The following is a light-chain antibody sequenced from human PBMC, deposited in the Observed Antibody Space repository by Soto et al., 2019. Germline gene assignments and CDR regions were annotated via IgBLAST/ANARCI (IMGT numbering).Light chain of an antibody. CDR3: QQGYSNPWT. CDR2: AAS. Sequence: DIQLTQSPSFLSASVGDRVTITCRASQGISTYLVWYQQKPGKAPKLLIYAASNLQSGVPSRFSGSGSGTNFTLSLNSLQPEDFATYYCQQGYSNPWTFGQGTKVDI. V-gene: IGKV1-9*01. J-gene: IGKJ1*01. CDR1: QGISTY.